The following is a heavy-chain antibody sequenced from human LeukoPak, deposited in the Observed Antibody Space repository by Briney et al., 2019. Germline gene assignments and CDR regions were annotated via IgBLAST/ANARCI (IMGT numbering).Heavy chain of an antibody. J-gene: IGHJ6*03. CDR3: AKDRGHCTNGVCHNYYYMDV. CDR2: ISGSGDGR. CDR1: GFAFSSYA. D-gene: IGHD2-8*01. V-gene: IGHV3-23*01. Sequence: PGGSLRLSCAASGFAFSSYAMRWVRQAPGKGLEWVSSISGSGDGRDSADSVKGRFTISRDNSKNTLYLEMYSLRAEDTAVYYCAKDRGHCTNGVCHNYYYMDVWGKGTTVTVSS.